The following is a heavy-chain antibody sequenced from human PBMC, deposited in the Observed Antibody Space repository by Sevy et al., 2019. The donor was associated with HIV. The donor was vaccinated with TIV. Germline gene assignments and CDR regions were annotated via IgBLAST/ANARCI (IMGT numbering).Heavy chain of an antibody. CDR3: ANSYSGSYSHSYLYALDV. CDR1: GFSFSYYG. D-gene: IGHD1-26*01. CDR2: ISHDGINE. V-gene: IGHV3-30*18. J-gene: IGHJ6*02. Sequence: GSLRLSCIGSGFSFSYYGIHWVRQAPGKGLDWVALISHDGINEYYADSVKGRFTISRDNSKNTVYLEMNSLRNEDTAIYFCANSYSGSYSHSYLYALDVWGQGTTVTVSS.